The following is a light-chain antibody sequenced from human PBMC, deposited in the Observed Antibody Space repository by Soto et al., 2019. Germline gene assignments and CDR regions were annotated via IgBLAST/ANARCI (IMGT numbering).Light chain of an antibody. Sequence: EIVLTQSPATLSLSPGERATLSCRASQSVSSYLAWYQQKPGQAPRLLIYDASNRATGIPARFSCSGSGTDFTLTISSLEPEDLAVYYCQQRSNWPPYTFGQGTKLEIK. CDR1: QSVSSY. V-gene: IGKV3-11*01. J-gene: IGKJ2*01. CDR3: QQRSNWPPYT. CDR2: DAS.